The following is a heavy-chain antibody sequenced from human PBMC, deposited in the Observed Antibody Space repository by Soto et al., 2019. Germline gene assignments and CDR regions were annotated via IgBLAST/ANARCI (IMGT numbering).Heavy chain of an antibody. CDR2: IYYSGST. CDR1: GGSISSSSYY. Sequence: SETLSLTCTVSGGSISSSSYYWGWIRQPPGKGLEWIGSIYYSGSTYYNPSLKSRVTISVDTSKNQFSLKLSSVTAADTAVYYCARLGVATIVPHFDYWGQGILVTVSS. CDR3: ARLGVATIVPHFDY. J-gene: IGHJ4*02. D-gene: IGHD5-12*01. V-gene: IGHV4-39*01.